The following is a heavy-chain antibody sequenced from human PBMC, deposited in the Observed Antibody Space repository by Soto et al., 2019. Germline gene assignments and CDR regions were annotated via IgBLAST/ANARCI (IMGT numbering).Heavy chain of an antibody. J-gene: IGHJ6*02. Sequence: GGSLRLSCAASGFTFSSYWMSWVRQAPGKGLEWVANIKQDGSEKYYVDSVKGRFTISRDNAKNSLYLQMNSLRAGDTAVYYCARDPPLTGPYYYYYGMDVWGQGTTVTVSS. D-gene: IGHD3-9*01. CDR3: ARDPPLTGPYYYYYGMDV. CDR1: GFTFSSYW. V-gene: IGHV3-7*01. CDR2: IKQDGSEK.